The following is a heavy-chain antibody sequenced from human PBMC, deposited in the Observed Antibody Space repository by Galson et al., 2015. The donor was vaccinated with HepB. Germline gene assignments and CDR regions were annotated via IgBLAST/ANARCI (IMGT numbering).Heavy chain of an antibody. D-gene: IGHD3-3*01. CDR3: AKDFWESPYYYYYGMDV. Sequence: SLRLSCAASGFTFSSFGMHWVRQAPGQGLEWVAVISYDETNKYYADSVKGRFTISRDNSKNTLYLQMNSLRAEDTAVYYCAKDFWESPYYYYYGMDVWGQGTTVTVSS. CDR1: GFTFSSFG. J-gene: IGHJ6*01. V-gene: IGHV3-30*18. CDR2: ISYDETNK.